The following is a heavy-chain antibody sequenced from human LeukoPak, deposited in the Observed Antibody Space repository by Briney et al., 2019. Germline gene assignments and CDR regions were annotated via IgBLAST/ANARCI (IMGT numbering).Heavy chain of an antibody. CDR2: IYYSGST. D-gene: IGHD1-26*01. CDR3: ARTSGSYYGGIDY. Sequence: SQTLSLTCTVSGGSISSGGYYWSWIRQHPGKGLEWIGYIYYSGSTNYNPSLKSRVTISVDTSKNQFSLKLSSVTAADTAVYYCARTSGSYYGGIDYWGQGTLVTVSS. CDR1: GGSISSGGYY. J-gene: IGHJ4*02. V-gene: IGHV4-30-4*01.